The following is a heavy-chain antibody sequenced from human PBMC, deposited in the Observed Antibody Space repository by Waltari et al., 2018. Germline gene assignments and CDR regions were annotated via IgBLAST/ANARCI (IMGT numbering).Heavy chain of an antibody. CDR3: ARRTVTTFLFDY. V-gene: IGHV4-38-2*01. Sequence: QVQLQESGPGLVKPSETLSLTCAVSGYSISSGYYWGWIRQPPGNGLEWIGSIYHSGSTYYNPSLKSRVTISVDTSKNQFSLKLSSVTAADTAVYYCARRTVTTFLFDYWGQGTLVTVSS. CDR2: IYHSGST. J-gene: IGHJ4*02. CDR1: GYSISSGYY. D-gene: IGHD4-17*01.